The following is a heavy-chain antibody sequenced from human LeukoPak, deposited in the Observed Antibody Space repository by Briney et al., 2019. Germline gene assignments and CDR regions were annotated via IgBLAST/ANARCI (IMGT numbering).Heavy chain of an antibody. D-gene: IGHD3-22*01. V-gene: IGHV4-39*07. CDR1: GGSISSRSYY. CDR3: ARVILEYYYDSSGYLHFDY. Sequence: SETLSLTCTVSGGSISSRSYYWGWIRQPPGKGLEWIGSIYYSGSTYYNPSLKSRVTISVDTSKNQFSLKLSSVTAADTAVYYCARVILEYYYDSSGYLHFDYWGQGTLVTVSS. CDR2: IYYSGST. J-gene: IGHJ4*02.